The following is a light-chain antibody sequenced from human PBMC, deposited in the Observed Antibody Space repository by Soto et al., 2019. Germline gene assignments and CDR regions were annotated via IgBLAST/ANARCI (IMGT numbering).Light chain of an antibody. CDR3: QQYSNLIT. J-gene: IGKJ5*01. CDR1: QSISTY. Sequence: DIQMTQSPSSLSASVGDRVTITCRASQSISTYLHWYQQKPGKAPKLLIYDASNLETGVPSRFSGSGSGTYFSFTISSLQPEDFATYYCQQYSNLITFGQGTRLEIK. CDR2: DAS. V-gene: IGKV1-33*01.